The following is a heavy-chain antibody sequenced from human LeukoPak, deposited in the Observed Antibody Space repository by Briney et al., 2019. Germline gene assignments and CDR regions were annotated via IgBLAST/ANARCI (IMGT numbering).Heavy chain of an antibody. CDR3: ARSFHCSGGRCYLDFLL. D-gene: IGHD2-15*01. CDR1: GFTFNSYD. Sequence: SGGTLRLSCAASGFTFNSYDMHWVRQATGKGLEWVAAIGTEGDTYYPDSVKGRFTISRENGKISLFLQMDSLRAGDSAVYCCARSFHCSGGRCYLDFLLWGQGTLVTVSS. CDR2: IGTEGDT. V-gene: IGHV3-13*01. J-gene: IGHJ1*01.